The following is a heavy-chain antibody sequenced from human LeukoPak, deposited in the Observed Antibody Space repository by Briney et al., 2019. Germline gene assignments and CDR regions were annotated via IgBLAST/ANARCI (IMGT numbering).Heavy chain of an antibody. J-gene: IGHJ3*02. V-gene: IGHV4-39*01. CDR3: ARRSAHLAYCGGDCSSGAFDI. CDR1: GGSISSSSYY. D-gene: IGHD2-21*02. Sequence: SETLSLTCTVSGGSISSSSYYWGWIRQPPGKGLECIGSIYYSGSTYYNPSLKSRVTISVDTSKNQFSLKLSSVTAADTAVYYCARRSAHLAYCGGDCSSGAFDIWGQGTMVTVSS. CDR2: IYYSGST.